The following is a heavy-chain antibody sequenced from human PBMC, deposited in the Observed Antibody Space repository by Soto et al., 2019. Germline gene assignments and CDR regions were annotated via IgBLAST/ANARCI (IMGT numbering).Heavy chain of an antibody. CDR1: GFISSNNG. CDR3: TIVRVAESALDH. J-gene: IGHJ4*02. V-gene: IGHV3-30*02. CDR2: MSYDGSDT. D-gene: IGHD3-10*02. Sequence: GGSLRLSCVGSGFISSNNGMHWVRQTPGKGLEWVAFMSYDGSDTFYADSVKGRFTISRDNSKNTLFLHMSDLRAEDTAMYYCTIVRVAESALDHWGQGTLVTVSS.